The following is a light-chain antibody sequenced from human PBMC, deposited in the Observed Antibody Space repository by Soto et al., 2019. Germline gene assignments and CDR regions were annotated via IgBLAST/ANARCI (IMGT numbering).Light chain of an antibody. V-gene: IGLV2-14*01. CDR1: SSDIAGFNY. CDR2: QVT. J-gene: IGLJ1*01. CDR3: TSYSSTSFYV. Sequence: QSALTQPASVSGSPGQSITISCIGSSSDIAGFNYISWFQHHPSKAPKLLIYQVTALPSGVSNRFSGAKFGNTASLTISGRHPVDEDDYYCTSYSSTSFYVFGPGTKLTVL.